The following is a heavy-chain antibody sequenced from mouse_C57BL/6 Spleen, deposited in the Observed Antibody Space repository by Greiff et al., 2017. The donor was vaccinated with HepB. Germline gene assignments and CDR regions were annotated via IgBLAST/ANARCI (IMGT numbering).Heavy chain of an antibody. CDR2: IHPNSGST. Sequence: QVQLQQPGAELVKPGASVKLSCKASGYTFTSYWMHWVKQRPGQGLEWIGMIHPNSGSTNYNEKFKSKATLTVDKSSSTAYMQLSSLTSEDSAVYYCARGGDYDGPWFAYWGKGTLVTVSA. CDR1: GYTFTSYW. J-gene: IGHJ3*01. D-gene: IGHD2-4*01. CDR3: ARGGDYDGPWFAY. V-gene: IGHV1-64*01.